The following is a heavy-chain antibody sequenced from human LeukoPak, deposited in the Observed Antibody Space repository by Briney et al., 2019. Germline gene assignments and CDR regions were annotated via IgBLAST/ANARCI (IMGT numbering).Heavy chain of an antibody. Sequence: SVKVSCKASGGSLSDSAVFWVRQAPGHGLEWMGKIIVSLGITDYAQKFQDRVTITADKTTSTAYMELSSLRSDDTAVYYCARESVRFGVVKEGDLWGQGTLVSVSS. CDR1: GGSLSDSA. D-gene: IGHD3-3*01. CDR3: ARESVRFGVVKEGDL. J-gene: IGHJ5*02. CDR2: IIVSLGIT. V-gene: IGHV1-69*04.